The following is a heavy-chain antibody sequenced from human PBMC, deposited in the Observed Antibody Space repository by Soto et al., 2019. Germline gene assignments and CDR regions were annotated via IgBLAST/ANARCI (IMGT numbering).Heavy chain of an antibody. J-gene: IGHJ4*02. CDR2: IAAYTTTI. D-gene: IGHD3-22*01. CDR1: GFSFSDYG. Sequence: GGSLRLSCAASGFSFSDYGMAWVRQAPGEGLEWVSYIAAYTTTIFYADSVKGRFTVSRDNAKKSLYLQMSSLTDDDTAVYYCARTSGVVSNFEFWGQGTLVTVSS. CDR3: ARTSGVVSNFEF. V-gene: IGHV3-48*02.